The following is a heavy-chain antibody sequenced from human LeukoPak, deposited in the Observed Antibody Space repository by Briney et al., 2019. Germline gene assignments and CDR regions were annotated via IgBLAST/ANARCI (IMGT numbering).Heavy chain of an antibody. CDR2: INPNSGGT. D-gene: IGHD3-22*01. J-gene: IGHJ6*03. CDR1: GYTFTGYY. V-gene: IGHV1-2*02. CDR3: ARDATDYYDSSGYYQLNYYYYMDV. Sequence: ASVKVSCKASGYTFTGYYMHWVRQAPGQGLEWKGWINPNSGGTNYAQKFQGRVIMNRDTSNSTAYMELSRLRSDDTGVYYCARDATDYYDSSGYYQLNYYYYMDVWGKGTTVTVS.